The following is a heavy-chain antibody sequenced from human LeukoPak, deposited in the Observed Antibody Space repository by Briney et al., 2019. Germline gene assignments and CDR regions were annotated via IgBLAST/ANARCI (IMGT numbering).Heavy chain of an antibody. CDR2: IKSKTDGGTT. D-gene: IGHD2-2*01. V-gene: IGHV3-15*01. J-gene: IGHJ4*02. Sequence: GGSLRLSCAAPGFPFSNAWMSWVRQAPGKGLEWVGRIKSKTDGGTTDYAAPVKGRFTISRDDSKNTLYLQMNSLKTEDTAVYYCTTGKSSTSPRFDYWGQGTLVTVSS. CDR3: TTGKSSTSPRFDY. CDR1: GFPFSNAW.